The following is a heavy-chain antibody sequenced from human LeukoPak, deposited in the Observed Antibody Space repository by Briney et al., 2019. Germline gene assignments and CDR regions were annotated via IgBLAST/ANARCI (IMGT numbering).Heavy chain of an antibody. CDR3: ARSIAAAELYYYYYMDV. Sequence: GASVKVSCKASGYTFTSYDTNWVRQATGQGLEWMGWMNPNSGNTDYAQKFQGRVTITRNTSISTAYMELSSLRSEDTAVYYCARSIAAAELYYYYYMDVWGKGTTVTVSS. V-gene: IGHV1-8*03. CDR2: MNPNSGNT. D-gene: IGHD6-13*01. J-gene: IGHJ6*03. CDR1: GYTFTSYD.